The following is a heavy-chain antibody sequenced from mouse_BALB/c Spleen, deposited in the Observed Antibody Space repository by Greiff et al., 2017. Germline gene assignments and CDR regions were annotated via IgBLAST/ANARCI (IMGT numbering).Heavy chain of an antibody. Sequence: VKLQESGAELVRPGVSVKISCKGSGYTFTDYAMHWVKQSHAKSLEWIGVISTYYGDASYNQKFKGKATMTVDKSSSTAYMELARLTSEDSAIYYCARDYGNYEAWFAYWGQGTLVTVSA. CDR1: GYTFTDYA. J-gene: IGHJ3*01. CDR3: ARDYGNYEAWFAY. D-gene: IGHD2-1*01. CDR2: ISTYYGDA. V-gene: IGHV1S137*01.